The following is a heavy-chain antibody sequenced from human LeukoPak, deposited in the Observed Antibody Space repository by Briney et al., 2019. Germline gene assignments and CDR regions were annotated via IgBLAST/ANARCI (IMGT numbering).Heavy chain of an antibody. Sequence: ASVTVSCKASGYTFTSYGISWVRQAPGQGLEWMGWISAYNGNTNYTQKLQGRVTMTTDTSTSKAYMELRSLRSDDTAVYYCAIGSGSQIFDYWGQGTLVTVSS. V-gene: IGHV1-18*01. D-gene: IGHD3-10*01. CDR3: AIGSGSQIFDY. CDR1: GYTFTSYG. CDR2: ISAYNGNT. J-gene: IGHJ4*02.